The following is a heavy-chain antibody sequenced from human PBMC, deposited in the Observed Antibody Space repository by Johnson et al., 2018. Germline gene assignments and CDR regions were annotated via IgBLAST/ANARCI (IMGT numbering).Heavy chain of an antibody. CDR3: AKDLAPVPSYYYDSSGYYLDAFDI. Sequence: QVQLVESGGGVVQPGRSLKLSCAASGFTFSNYGVHWVRQAPGRGLEWVALISYDGSNKHYLDSVKGRFTISRKNSKNTLFLQMNSLRAEDTAVYYCAKDLAPVPSYYYDSSGYYLDAFDIWGQGTMVTVSS. D-gene: IGHD3-22*01. V-gene: IGHV3-30*18. J-gene: IGHJ3*02. CDR2: ISYDGSNK. CDR1: GFTFSNYG.